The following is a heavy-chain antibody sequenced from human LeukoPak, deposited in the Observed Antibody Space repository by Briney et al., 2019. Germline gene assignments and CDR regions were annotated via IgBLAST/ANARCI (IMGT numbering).Heavy chain of an antibody. D-gene: IGHD3-22*01. V-gene: IGHV4-39*07. J-gene: IGHJ4*02. Sequence: SETLSLTCTVSGGSISSSSYYWGWIRQPPGKGLEWIGNVYYSGSTYYNPSLKSRVTISVDTSKNQFSLKLSSVTAADTAVYYCARGRKGLDYYDSSGYEDYWGQGTLVTVSS. CDR1: GGSISSSSYY. CDR2: VYYSGST. CDR3: ARGRKGLDYYDSSGYEDY.